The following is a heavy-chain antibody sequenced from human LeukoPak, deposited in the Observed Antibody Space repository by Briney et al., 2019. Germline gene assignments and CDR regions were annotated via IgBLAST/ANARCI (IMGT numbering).Heavy chain of an antibody. CDR2: IIPILGIA. V-gene: IGHV1-69*04. Sequence: SVKVSCKASGGTFSSYAISWVRQAPGQGLEWMGRIIPILGIANYAQKFQGRVTITADKSTSTAYMELSSLRSEDTAVYYCARGGGCYDSSGGNYYYGMDVWGQGTTVTVSS. CDR1: GGTFSSYA. D-gene: IGHD3-22*01. J-gene: IGHJ6*02. CDR3: ARGGGCYDSSGGNYYYGMDV.